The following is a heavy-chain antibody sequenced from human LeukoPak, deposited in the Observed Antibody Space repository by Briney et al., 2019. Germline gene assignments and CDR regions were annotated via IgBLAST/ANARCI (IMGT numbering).Heavy chain of an antibody. CDR3: VRGPYCSGGSCNGHFDY. V-gene: IGHV3-23*01. CDR1: GFTFNNYA. Sequence: GGSLRLSCVVSGFTFNNYAMSWVRQAPGKGLEWVSSISIRGVNPTYADSVKGRFTTSRDNSKNTLYLQMNSLRVGDTAVYYCVRGPYCSGGSCNGHFDYWGQGTLVTASS. D-gene: IGHD2-15*01. CDR2: ISIRGVNP. J-gene: IGHJ4*02.